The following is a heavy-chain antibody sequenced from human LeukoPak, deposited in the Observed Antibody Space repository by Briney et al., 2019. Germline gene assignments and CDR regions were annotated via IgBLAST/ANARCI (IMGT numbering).Heavy chain of an antibody. CDR3: ARNGYTSGWYRN. CDR1: GFTFSSHA. Sequence: GGSLRLSCAASGFTFSSHAMGWVRQAPGKGLEWVSVIYSGGSTYYADSVKGRFIISRDNSENTLFLQMNNLRVEDTAVYYCARNGYTSGWYRNWGQGTLVTVSS. V-gene: IGHV3-66*01. D-gene: IGHD6-19*01. CDR2: IYSGGST. J-gene: IGHJ4*02.